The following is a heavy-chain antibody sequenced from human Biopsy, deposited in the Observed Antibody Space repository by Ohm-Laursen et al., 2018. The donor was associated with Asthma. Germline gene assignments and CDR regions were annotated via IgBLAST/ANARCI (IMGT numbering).Heavy chain of an antibody. V-gene: IGHV3-11*01. CDR2: ISSSGSTT. J-gene: IGHJ6*02. Sequence: GSLTLTHAATAYAFSDDYETRTRQAPGKEQEWVSSISSSGSTTYPAESVKGRFTISRDNAQKSLFLQMGSLRAEDTAIYYCARVFESSEWGPFYHFGLDVWGQGTTVAVSS. CDR3: ARVFESSEWGPFYHFGLDV. CDR1: AYAFSDDY. D-gene: IGHD6-25*01.